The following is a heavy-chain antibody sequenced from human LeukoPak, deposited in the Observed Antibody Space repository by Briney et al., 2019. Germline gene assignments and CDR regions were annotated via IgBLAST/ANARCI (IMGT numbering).Heavy chain of an antibody. Sequence: TGGSLRLSCAASGFTFSSYAMSWVRQAPGKGLELVSFIYSDGRTYYADSVKGRFTISRDNSRNTLYLQMNYLRAEDSAVYYCARYVDSYYDSSGYYCDYDAFDIWGQGTMVTVSS. J-gene: IGHJ3*02. CDR2: IYSDGRT. V-gene: IGHV3-23*03. CDR1: GFTFSSYA. D-gene: IGHD3-22*01. CDR3: ARYVDSYYDSSGYYCDYDAFDI.